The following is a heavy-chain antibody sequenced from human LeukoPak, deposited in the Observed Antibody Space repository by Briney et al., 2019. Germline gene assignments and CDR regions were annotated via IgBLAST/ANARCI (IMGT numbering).Heavy chain of an antibody. V-gene: IGHV3-11*01. J-gene: IGHJ4*02. CDR1: GFTFSDYY. Sequence: GGSLRLSCAASGFTFSDYYVTWIRQAPGKGLEWISYISSSGTTIYYAESVKGRFTISRDNAKNSLYLQMNSLRAGDTAIYYCAKASTVLKPIDSWGQGTLVTVSS. CDR2: ISSSGTTI. D-gene: IGHD1-14*01. CDR3: AKASTVLKPIDS.